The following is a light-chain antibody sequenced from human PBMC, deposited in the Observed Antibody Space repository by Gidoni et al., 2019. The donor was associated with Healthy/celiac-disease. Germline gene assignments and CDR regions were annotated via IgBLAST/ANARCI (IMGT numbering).Light chain of an antibody. CDR1: SSDVGGYNY. CDR3: SSYTSSSTLVV. Sequence: QSDLTQPAAGSGTPGQSTTISCTGTSSDVGGYNYVSWYQQHPGKAPKRMISDVSNRPSGVSNRFSGSKSGNTASLTISGLQAEDEADYYCSSYTSSSTLVVFGGGTKLTVL. J-gene: IGLJ2*01. CDR2: DVS. V-gene: IGLV2-14*01.